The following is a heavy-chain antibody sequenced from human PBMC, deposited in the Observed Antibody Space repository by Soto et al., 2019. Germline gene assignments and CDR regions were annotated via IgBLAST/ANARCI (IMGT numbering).Heavy chain of an antibody. CDR1: GFTFSSYS. V-gene: IGHV3-21*01. J-gene: IGHJ4*02. CDR3: ASFRGEPGDY. D-gene: IGHD3-16*01. Sequence: PGGSLRLSCAASGFTFSSYSMNWVRQAPGKGLEWVSSISGSSSYIYYADSVKGRFTISRDNAKNSLYLQMNSLRAEDTAVYYCASFRGEPGDYWGQGTLVTVSS. CDR2: ISGSSSYI.